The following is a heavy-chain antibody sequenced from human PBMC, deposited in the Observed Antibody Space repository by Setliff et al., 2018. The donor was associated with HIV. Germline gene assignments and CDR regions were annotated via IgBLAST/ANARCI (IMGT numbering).Heavy chain of an antibody. J-gene: IGHJ4*02. CDR2: IYHGGGT. CDR1: GYSISSGYY. V-gene: IGHV4-38-2*01. D-gene: IGHD3-3*01. Sequence: SETLSLTCAVSGYSISSGYYWGWIRQPPGKGLEWIGSIYHGGGTLYNRSLESRVTISVDTSKNQLSLNLRSATAADTAVYYCARQKDHNFWSGFFIWGQGTLVTVSS. CDR3: ARQKDHNFWSGFFI.